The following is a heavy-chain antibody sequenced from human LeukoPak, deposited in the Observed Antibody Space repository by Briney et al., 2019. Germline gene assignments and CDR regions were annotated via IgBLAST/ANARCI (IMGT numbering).Heavy chain of an antibody. D-gene: IGHD3-22*01. V-gene: IGHV1-69*01. CDR2: IIPIFGTA. CDR1: GGTFSSYA. Sequence: SVKVSCKASGGTFSSYAISWVRQAPGQGLEWMGGIIPIFGTANYAQKFQGRVTITADESTSTVYMELSSLRSEDTAVYYCARGLWHYDSSGYYVDSWGQGTLVTVSS. J-gene: IGHJ5*01. CDR3: ARGLWHYDSSGYYVDS.